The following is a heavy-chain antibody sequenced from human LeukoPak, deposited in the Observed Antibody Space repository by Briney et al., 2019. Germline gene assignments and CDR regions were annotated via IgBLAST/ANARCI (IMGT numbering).Heavy chain of an antibody. Sequence: PSETLSLTCTVSGGSISSTSSHWGWIRQPPGKGLEWIGYIFYNGGAYYNTSLNSRVTMSIDASKNQFSLKLRSVTAVDTAMYYCVRNQAEASNHGAMDIWGQGTMVTVSS. CDR3: VRNQAEASNHGAMDI. D-gene: IGHD6-19*01. J-gene: IGHJ3*02. CDR1: GGSISSTSS. V-gene: IGHV4-39*07. CDR2: IFYNGGA.